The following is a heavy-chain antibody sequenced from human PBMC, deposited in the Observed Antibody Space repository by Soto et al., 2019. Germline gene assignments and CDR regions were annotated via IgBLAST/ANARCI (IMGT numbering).Heavy chain of an antibody. J-gene: IGHJ6*03. CDR2: ISSSSSTI. D-gene: IGHD5-18*01. Sequence: GGSLRLSCAASGFTFSSYSMNWVRQAPGKGLEWVSYISSSSSTIYYADSVKGRFTISRDNAKNSLYLQMNSLRAEDTAVYCCARDEVDTSEYYCYYMDVWGKGTTVTVSS. V-gene: IGHV3-48*01. CDR1: GFTFSSYS. CDR3: ARDEVDTSEYYCYYMDV.